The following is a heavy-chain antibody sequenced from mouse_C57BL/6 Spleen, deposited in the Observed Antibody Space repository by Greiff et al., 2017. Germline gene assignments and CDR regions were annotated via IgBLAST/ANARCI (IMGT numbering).Heavy chain of an antibody. CDR1: GYTFTSYW. V-gene: IGHV1-69*01. CDR2: IDPSDSYT. Sequence: QVQLQQPGAELVMPGASVKLSCKASGYTFTSYWMHWVKQRPGQGLEWIGEIDPSDSYTNYNQKFKGKATLTADKSSSTAYMQLSSLTSEDSAVYCGARRRTGTYYFDYWGQGTTLTVSS. CDR3: ARRRTGTYYFDY. J-gene: IGHJ2*01. D-gene: IGHD4-1*01.